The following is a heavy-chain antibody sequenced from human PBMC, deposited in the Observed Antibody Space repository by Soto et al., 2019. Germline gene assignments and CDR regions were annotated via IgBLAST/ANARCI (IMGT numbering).Heavy chain of an antibody. CDR3: IRLSSPVAARPL. CDR1: GYIFTDYW. CDR2: IYPGDSDT. D-gene: IGHD2-15*01. Sequence: GESLKISCKGSGYIFTDYWIAWVRQLPGQRPEWMGIIYPGDSDTRYSPSFKGQVTISADKSINTAYLQWSSLEVSDTAMYYFIRLSSPVAARPLWDKGILVT. V-gene: IGHV5-51*01. J-gene: IGHJ4*02.